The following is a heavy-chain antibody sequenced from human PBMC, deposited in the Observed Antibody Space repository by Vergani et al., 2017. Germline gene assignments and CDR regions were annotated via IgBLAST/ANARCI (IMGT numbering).Heavy chain of an antibody. CDR3: AREPLDRITMVRRAHFDY. D-gene: IGHD3-10*01. J-gene: IGHJ4*02. CDR2: INPSGGST. V-gene: IGHV1-46*03. CDR1: GYTFTSYY. Sequence: QVQLVQSGAEVKKPGASVKVSCKASGYTFTSYYMHWVRQAPGQGLEWMGIINPSGGSTSYAQKFHGRVTMTRDTSTSTVYMELSSLRSEDTAVYYCAREPLDRITMVRRAHFDYWGQGTLVTVSS.